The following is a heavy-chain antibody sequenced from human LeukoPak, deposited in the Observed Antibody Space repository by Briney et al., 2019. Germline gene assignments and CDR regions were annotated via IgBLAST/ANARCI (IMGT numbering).Heavy chain of an antibody. Sequence: GGSLRLSCAASGFPFNAYWMTWVRQAPGKGLEWVANIRQDGDTKYYVDSVKGRFTISRDNAKNSLYLQMSNLRAEDTAVYFCARGGGLDVWGQGATVTVSS. J-gene: IGHJ6*02. CDR2: IRQDGDTK. D-gene: IGHD3-16*01. CDR3: ARGGGLDV. V-gene: IGHV3-7*03. CDR1: GFPFNAYW.